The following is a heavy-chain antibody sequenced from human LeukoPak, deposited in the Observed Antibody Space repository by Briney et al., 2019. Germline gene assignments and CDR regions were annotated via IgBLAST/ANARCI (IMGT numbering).Heavy chain of an antibody. CDR3: ARDPGAYYFDY. Sequence: TGGSLRLSCAASGFSVSDNGMSWVRQAPGKGLEWVSVIYSGGSTYYADSVKGRFTISRDNSKNTLYLQMNSLRAEDTAVYYCARDPGAYYFDYWGQGTLVTVSS. V-gene: IGHV3-53*01. CDR1: GFSVSDNG. J-gene: IGHJ4*02. CDR2: IYSGGST.